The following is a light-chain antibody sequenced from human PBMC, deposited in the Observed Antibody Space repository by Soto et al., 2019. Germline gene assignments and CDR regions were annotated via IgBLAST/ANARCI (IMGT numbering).Light chain of an antibody. CDR2: DAS. Sequence: DIELTQSPATLSLSAGERATLTCGASQSVSSCFVAWYQQKPRRAPRILMNDASTRAASVADRCSGSGCGAAFIPIIIRREHADVVVYYCQQYGSCYWTFGQGTKVDIK. CDR3: QQYGSCYWT. V-gene: IGKV3D-20*01. CDR1: QSVSSCF. J-gene: IGKJ1*01.